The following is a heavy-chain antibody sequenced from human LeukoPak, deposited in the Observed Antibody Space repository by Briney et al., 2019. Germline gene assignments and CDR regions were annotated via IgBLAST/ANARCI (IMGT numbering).Heavy chain of an antibody. D-gene: IGHD6-19*01. Sequence: GGSLRLSCAASGFTFDDYAMHWVRQAPGKGLEWVSGISWNSGSIGYADSVKGRFTISRDNAKSSLYLQMNSLRAEDTALYYCAKAAGDAVAGPRAYYFDYWGQGTLVTVSS. V-gene: IGHV3-9*01. CDR1: GFTFDDYA. CDR3: AKAAGDAVAGPRAYYFDY. CDR2: ISWNSGSI. J-gene: IGHJ4*02.